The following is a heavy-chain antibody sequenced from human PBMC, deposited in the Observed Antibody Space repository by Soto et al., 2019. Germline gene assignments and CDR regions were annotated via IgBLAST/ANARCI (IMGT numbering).Heavy chain of an antibody. D-gene: IGHD2-15*01. Sequence: QVQLVESGGGVVQPGRSLRLSCAASGFTFSNYGMHWVRQAPGKGLEWVAFISYDGTNKYYADSVKGRFTISRDNSKNTLYLQMNSLRTEDTAVYHCAYRYCSGGSCYSGLDYWGQGTLVTVSS. CDR3: AYRYCSGGSCYSGLDY. CDR1: GFTFSNYG. V-gene: IGHV3-30*03. J-gene: IGHJ4*02. CDR2: ISYDGTNK.